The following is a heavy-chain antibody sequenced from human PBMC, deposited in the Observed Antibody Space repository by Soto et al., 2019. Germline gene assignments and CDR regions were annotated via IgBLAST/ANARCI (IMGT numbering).Heavy chain of an antibody. CDR1: GGTFSSYA. J-gene: IGHJ4*02. D-gene: IGHD2-21*02. CDR2: IIPIFGTA. CDR3: ARAHCGGDCYFDY. V-gene: IGHV1-69*12. Sequence: QVQLVQSGAEVKKPGSSVKVSCKASGGTFSSYAISWVRQAPGQGLEWMGGIIPIFGTANYAQKFQGRVTITAYEYTSTAYMELSSLRSEDTAVYYCARAHCGGDCYFDYWGQGTLVTVSS.